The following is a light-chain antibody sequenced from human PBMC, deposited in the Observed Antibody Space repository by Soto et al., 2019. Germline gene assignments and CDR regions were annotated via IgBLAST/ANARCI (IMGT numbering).Light chain of an antibody. J-gene: IGKJ2*01. CDR1: QSVSSSY. Sequence: EIVLTQSPGTLSLSPGERATLSCRASQSVSSSYLAWYQQKPGQAPRLLIYAASSRATGIPDRFSGSGSGTDFSLTISRLEPEDFAVYYCQQDGTSPYTFVQGTKLEIK. V-gene: IGKV3-20*01. CDR3: QQDGTSPYT. CDR2: AAS.